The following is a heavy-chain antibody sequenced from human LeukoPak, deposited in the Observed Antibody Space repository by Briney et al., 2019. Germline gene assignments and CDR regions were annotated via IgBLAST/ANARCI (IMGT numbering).Heavy chain of an antibody. Sequence: ASVKVSCKTSGYTFNAYGISWVRQAPGHGLEWMGWISTFNGNRHFAQNFQDRVSLTTDTSTTAAFMELSRLRSDDTAVYYCARHGLKGNWFDPWGQGTLVTVSS. CDR2: ISTFNGNR. J-gene: IGHJ5*02. CDR3: ARHGLKGNWFDP. V-gene: IGHV1-18*01. D-gene: IGHD3-16*01. CDR1: GYTFNAYG.